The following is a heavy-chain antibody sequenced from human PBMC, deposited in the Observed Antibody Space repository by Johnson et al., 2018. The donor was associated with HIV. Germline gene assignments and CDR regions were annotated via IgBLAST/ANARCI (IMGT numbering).Heavy chain of an antibody. CDR2: ISGSGGTT. CDR1: GFTFSSYA. Sequence: EQLVESGGGLVQPGGSLRLSCAASGFTFSSYAMSWVRQAPGKGLQWVSSISGSGGTTNYAASVKGRFPISRDKAKNTVHLQMNSLSAEDTAVYYCAREWGVITFGGVIPRNAFDIWGQGTMVTVSS. J-gene: IGHJ3*02. CDR3: AREWGVITFGGVIPRNAFDI. D-gene: IGHD3-16*01. V-gene: IGHV3-23*04.